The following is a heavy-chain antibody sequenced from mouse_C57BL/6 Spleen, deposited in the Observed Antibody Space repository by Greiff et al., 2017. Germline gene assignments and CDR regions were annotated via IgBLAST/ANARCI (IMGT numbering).Heavy chain of an antibody. CDR3: AKDYYYYPYYAMDY. J-gene: IGHJ4*01. CDR2: ISSGSSTI. V-gene: IGHV5-17*01. Sequence: EVNVVESGGGLVKPGGSLKLSCAASGFTFSDYGMHWVRQAPEKGLEWVAYISSGSSTIYYANTVKGRFTISRDNAKNTRFLQMTSLRSEDTAMYYCAKDYYYYPYYAMDYWGQGTSVTVSS. CDR1: GFTFSDYG. D-gene: IGHD2-4*01.